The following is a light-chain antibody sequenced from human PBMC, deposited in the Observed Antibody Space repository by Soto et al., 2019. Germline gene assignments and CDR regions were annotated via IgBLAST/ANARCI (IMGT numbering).Light chain of an antibody. CDR1: SSDVGGYNY. V-gene: IGLV2-14*01. CDR2: DVS. CDR3: SSYTSSSTVL. J-gene: IGLJ2*01. Sequence: QSALTQPASVSGSPGQSITISCTRTSSDVGGYNYVSWYQQHPGKAPKLMIYDVSNRPSGVSNRFSGSKSGNTASLTISGLQAEDEANYYYSSYTSSSTVLFGGGTKLTVL.